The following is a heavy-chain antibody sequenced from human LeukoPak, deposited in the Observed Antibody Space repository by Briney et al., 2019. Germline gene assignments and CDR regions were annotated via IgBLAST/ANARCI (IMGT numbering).Heavy chain of an antibody. CDR3: ATDRGWRTSGYYLYYFEY. CDR1: GFIFTGYF. D-gene: IGHD3-3*01. Sequence: HPGGSLRLSCAASGFIFTGYFISWVRQAPGKGLEWVASIKHDGSEKYYVDSVRGRFTISRDNTKNLLYLQMSSLRAEDTAVYYCATDRGWRTSGYYLYYFEYWGQGTLVTFSS. J-gene: IGHJ4*02. V-gene: IGHV3-7*01. CDR2: IKHDGSEK.